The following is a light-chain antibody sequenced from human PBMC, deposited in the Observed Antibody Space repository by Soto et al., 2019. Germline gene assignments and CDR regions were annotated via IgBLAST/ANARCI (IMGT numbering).Light chain of an antibody. J-gene: IGKJ5*01. V-gene: IGKV3-11*01. CDR3: QQRHNWPIT. CDR2: DTS. Sequence: EIVLTQSPATLSLSPGERATLSCRTSQTIRGLLNWYQPRPGQAPRLLIYDTSNRATDIPARFSGSGSGTDFLLTISSLDPEDFRVYFCQQRHNWPITFGQGTRLDIK. CDR1: QTIRGL.